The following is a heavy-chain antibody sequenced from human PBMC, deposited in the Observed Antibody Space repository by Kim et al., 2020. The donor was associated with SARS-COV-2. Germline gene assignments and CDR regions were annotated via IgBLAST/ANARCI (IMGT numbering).Heavy chain of an antibody. D-gene: IGHD3-10*02. Sequence: GESLKISFNSSGYSFTSYLIVLVRHMPGKGLELMGLIYPGDSDTRYRPSFQGQVTISADKSISTAYLQWSSLKASDTAMYYCARHVGFVDSWTTFGAWFDPWGQGTLVTVSS. J-gene: IGHJ5*02. CDR2: IYPGDSDT. CDR3: ARHVGFVDSWTTFGAWFDP. CDR1: GYSFTSYL. V-gene: IGHV5-51*01.